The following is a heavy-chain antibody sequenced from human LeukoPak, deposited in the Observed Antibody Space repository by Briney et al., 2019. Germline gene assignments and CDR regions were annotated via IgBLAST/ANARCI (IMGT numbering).Heavy chain of an antibody. Sequence: PSATLSLTCAVYGGSFSGYYWSWIRQAPGGGLEWIGEINHSGSTNYNPSLKSRVTISVDTSKNQFSLKLSSVTAADTAVSYCARGPVRSSSGRWFDLWGQGTLVTVSS. D-gene: IGHD6-6*01. CDR1: GGSFSGYY. CDR2: INHSGST. CDR3: ARGPVRSSSGRWFDL. J-gene: IGHJ5*02. V-gene: IGHV4-34*01.